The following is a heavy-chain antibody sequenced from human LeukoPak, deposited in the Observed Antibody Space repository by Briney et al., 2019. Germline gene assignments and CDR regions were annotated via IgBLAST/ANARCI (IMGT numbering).Heavy chain of an antibody. CDR2: IIPIFGTA. V-gene: IGHV1-69*06. Sequence: GASVKVSCKASGGTFSSYAISWVRQAPGQGLEWMGGIIPIFGTANYAQKFQGRVTITADKSTSTAYMELSSLRSEDTAVYYCARGARSYYDSSGYYINFDYWGQGTLVTVSS. D-gene: IGHD3-22*01. J-gene: IGHJ4*02. CDR1: GGTFSSYA. CDR3: ARGARSYYDSSGYYINFDY.